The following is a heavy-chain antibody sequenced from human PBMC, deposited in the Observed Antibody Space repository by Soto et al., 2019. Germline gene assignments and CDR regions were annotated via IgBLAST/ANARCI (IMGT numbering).Heavy chain of an antibody. CDR3: GKVAYSGYYTVDR. V-gene: IGHV3-48*01. CDR1: GLTLSTSS. Sequence: EVQLVESGGMLVQPGGSLRLSCAASGLTLSTSSMNWVRQAPGKGLEWISYIRRHTSVTAYADSVKGRFTISRDSAKNSLYLQMDSLRVEDTAVYYCGKVAYSGYYTVDRWGQGTLVTVSP. D-gene: IGHD3-22*01. J-gene: IGHJ5*02. CDR2: IRRHTSVT.